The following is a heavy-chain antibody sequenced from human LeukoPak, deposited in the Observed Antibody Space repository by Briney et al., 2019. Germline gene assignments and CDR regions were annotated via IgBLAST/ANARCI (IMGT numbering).Heavy chain of an antibody. D-gene: IGHD3-3*01. V-gene: IGHV4-59*01. J-gene: IGHJ3*02. CDR1: GGSISSYY. CDR3: ARAPGSAYYDFWSGYYSDAFDI. CDR2: IYYSGST. Sequence: KASETLSLTCTVSGGSISSYYWSWIRQPPGKGLEWIGYIYYSGSTNYSPSLKSRVTISVDTSKNQFSLKLSSVTAADTAVYYCARAPGSAYYDFWSGYYSDAFDIWGQGTMVTVSS.